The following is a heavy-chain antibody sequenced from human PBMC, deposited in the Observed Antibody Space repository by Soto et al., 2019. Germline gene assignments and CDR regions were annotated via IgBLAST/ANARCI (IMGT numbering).Heavy chain of an antibody. D-gene: IGHD1-26*01. CDR3: ARDRATFDS. CDR2: ISGSGANT. V-gene: IGHV3-23*01. CDR1: GFTFISYA. J-gene: IGHJ4*02. Sequence: EVQLLQSGGGLVQPGGSLGLSCGASGFTFISYAMSWVRHVPGKGLEWISSISGSGANTWYAGSVQGRFIISRDNSKSTVSLHMSSLRVEDTGIYYCARDRATFDSWGQGTLVTVSS.